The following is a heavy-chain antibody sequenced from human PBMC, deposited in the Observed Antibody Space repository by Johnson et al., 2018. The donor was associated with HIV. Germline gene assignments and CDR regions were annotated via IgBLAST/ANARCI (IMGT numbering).Heavy chain of an antibody. CDR3: ARVPRDDNSDYYLGSAFDI. J-gene: IGHJ3*02. CDR2: IYSGGST. V-gene: IGHV3-53*01. D-gene: IGHD3-22*01. CDR1: GFTVSSNY. Sequence: VQLVESGGGLIQPGGSLRLSCAASGFTVSSNYMSWVRQAPGKGLEWVSVIYSGGSTYYADSVKGRFTISRDNSKNTLYLQMNSLRAEDTAVYYCARVPRDDNSDYYLGSAFDIWGQGTMVTVSS.